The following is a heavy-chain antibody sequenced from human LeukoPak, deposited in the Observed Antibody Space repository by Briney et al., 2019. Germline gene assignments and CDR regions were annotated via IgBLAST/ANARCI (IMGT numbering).Heavy chain of an antibody. J-gene: IGHJ5*02. Sequence: SQTLSLTCTVSGGSISSGSYYWNWVRQPAGTGLEWIGRIYSSGSTNYNPSLKSRVTISVDTSKNQFSLKLNSVTAADTAVYYCAREGLNMVRGVIPKEAWGWFDPWGQGTLVTVSS. CDR2: IYSSGST. V-gene: IGHV4-61*02. D-gene: IGHD3-10*01. CDR3: AREGLNMVRGVIPKEAWGWFDP. CDR1: GGSISSGSYY.